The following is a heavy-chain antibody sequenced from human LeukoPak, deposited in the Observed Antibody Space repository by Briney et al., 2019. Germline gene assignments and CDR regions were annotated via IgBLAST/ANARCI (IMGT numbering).Heavy chain of an antibody. J-gene: IGHJ4*02. Sequence: SETLSLTCTVSGGSIRSYYWSWIRQSPGKGLEWIGYIYYTGSTNYNSSLKSRVTISLDTSKKQFSLKLKSVTAADTAVYYCARVGGVFDYWGQGTLVTVSS. CDR1: GGSIRSYY. V-gene: IGHV4-59*01. D-gene: IGHD3-10*01. CDR3: ARVGGVFDY. CDR2: IYYTGST.